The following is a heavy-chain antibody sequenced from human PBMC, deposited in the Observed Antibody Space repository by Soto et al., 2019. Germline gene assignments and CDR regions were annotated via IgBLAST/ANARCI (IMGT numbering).Heavy chain of an antibody. Sequence: QVQLVQSGAEVKKPGSSVKVSCKASGGTFSSYAISWVRQAPGQGLEWMGGIIPIFGTANYAQKFQGRVTITADESTSTAYMELSSLRSEDTAVYYCARGYDFRSGYHNYNWFDPWGQGTLVTVSS. CDR1: GGTFSSYA. V-gene: IGHV1-69*01. D-gene: IGHD3-3*01. CDR3: ARGYDFRSGYHNYNWFDP. CDR2: IIPIFGTA. J-gene: IGHJ5*02.